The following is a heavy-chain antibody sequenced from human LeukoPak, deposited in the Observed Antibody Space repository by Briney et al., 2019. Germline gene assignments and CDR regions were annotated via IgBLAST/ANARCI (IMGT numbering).Heavy chain of an antibody. J-gene: IGHJ5*02. CDR3: ARCYYDGWFDP. CDR1: GGSISSYY. V-gene: IGHV4-4*09. CDR2: IYTSGST. Sequence: SETLSLTCTVSGGSISSYYWSWIRQPPGKGLEWIGYIYTSGSTNYNPSLKSRVAISVDTSKDQFSLKLSSVTAADTAVYYCARCYYDGWFDPWGQGTLVTVSS. D-gene: IGHD3-22*01.